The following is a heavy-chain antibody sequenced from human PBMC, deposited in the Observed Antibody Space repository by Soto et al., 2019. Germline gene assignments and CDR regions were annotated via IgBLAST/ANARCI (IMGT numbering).Heavy chain of an antibody. V-gene: IGHV3-21*01. CDR2: ISSSSGSI. J-gene: IGHJ4*02. CDR3: ARGSYGTYDY. D-gene: IGHD5-18*01. Sequence: EVQLVESGGGLVKPGGSLRLSFAVSELTFATYGMNWVRQAPGKGLEWVSSISSSSGSIYYADSVKGRFTISRDNAKKLLYLQMDSLRAEDTDVYYCARGSYGTYDYWGQGTLVTVSS. CDR1: ELTFATYG.